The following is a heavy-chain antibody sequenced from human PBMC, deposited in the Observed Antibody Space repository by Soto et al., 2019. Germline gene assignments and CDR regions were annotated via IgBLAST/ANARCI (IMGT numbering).Heavy chain of an antibody. J-gene: IGHJ6*02. D-gene: IGHD2-2*01. V-gene: IGHV4-34*01. Sequence: SETLSLTCSVSGSSFSNFYWSWIRQSAGKGLEWIGEINRSGSTNYNPSLKSRVTISVDTSKNQFSLKLSSVTAADTAVYYCARWVPEIVVVPAATDTYYYYGMDVWGQGTTVTVS. CDR3: ARWVPEIVVVPAATDTYYYYGMDV. CDR2: INRSGST. CDR1: GSSFSNFY.